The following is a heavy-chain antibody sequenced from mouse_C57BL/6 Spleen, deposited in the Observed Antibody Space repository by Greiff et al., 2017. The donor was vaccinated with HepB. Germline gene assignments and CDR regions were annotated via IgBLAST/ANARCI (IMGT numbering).Heavy chain of an antibody. CDR2: INPNNGGT. Sequence: EVQGVESGPELVKPGASVKMSCKASGYTFTDYNMHWVKQSHGKSLEWIGYINPNNGGTSYNQKFKGKATLTVNKSSSTAYMELRSLTSEDSAVYYCARGYYGSSDYFDYWGQGTTLTVSS. CDR3: ARGYYGSSDYFDY. V-gene: IGHV1-22*01. CDR1: GYTFTDYN. D-gene: IGHD1-1*01. J-gene: IGHJ2*01.